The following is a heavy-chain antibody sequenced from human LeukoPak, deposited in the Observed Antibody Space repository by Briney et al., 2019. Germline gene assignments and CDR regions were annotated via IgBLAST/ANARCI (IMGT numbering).Heavy chain of an antibody. CDR2: IYYSGST. J-gene: IGHJ5*02. CDR3: ARAWVGGYYDILTGYYPHNWFDP. D-gene: IGHD3-9*01. CDR1: GGSISSYY. Sequence: SETLSLTCTVSGGSISSYYWSWIRQPPGKGLEWIGYIYYSGSTNYNPSLKSRVTISVDTSKNQFSLKLSSVTAADTAVYYCARAWVGGYYDILTGYYPHNWFDPWGQGTLVTVSS. V-gene: IGHV4-59*01.